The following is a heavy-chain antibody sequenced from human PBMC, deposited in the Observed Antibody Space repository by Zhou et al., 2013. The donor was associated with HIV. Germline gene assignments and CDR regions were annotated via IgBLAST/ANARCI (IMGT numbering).Heavy chain of an antibody. J-gene: IGHJ5*02. V-gene: IGHV1-69*04. CDR2: IIPILGIA. CDR3: ARSELPDALFDP. Sequence: QVQLVQSGAEVKKPGSSVKVSCKASGGTFSSYAISWVRQAPGQGLEWMGRIIPILGIANYAQKFQGRVTITADKSTSTAYMELSSLRSEDTAVYYCARSELPDALFDPWGQGTLVTVSS. D-gene: IGHD1-7*01. CDR1: GGTFSSYA.